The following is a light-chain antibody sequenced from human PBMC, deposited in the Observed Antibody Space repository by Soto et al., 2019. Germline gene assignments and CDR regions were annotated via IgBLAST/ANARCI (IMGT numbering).Light chain of an antibody. CDR1: QGISRW. V-gene: IGKV1-12*01. CDR3: QQAYNFPFT. Sequence: HLTQAPSSRSACVGDSVTITCRASQGISRWVAWYQQKPGRAPKLLIYAASNLQTGVPSRFSGSGSGTDFALTITSLQAEDFATYHCQQAYNFPFTFRPGNKVDI. CDR2: AAS. J-gene: IGKJ3*01.